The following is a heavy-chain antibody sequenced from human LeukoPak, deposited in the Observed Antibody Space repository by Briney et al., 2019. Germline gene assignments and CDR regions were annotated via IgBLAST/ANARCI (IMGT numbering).Heavy chain of an antibody. CDR3: ARVSAEVSHYYDSSGYYRS. Sequence: SVKVSCKASGGTFSSYAISWVRQAPGQGLEWMGGIIPIFGTANYAQKFQGRVTITADESTSTAYMELSSLRSEDTAVYYCARVSAEVSHYYDSSGYYRSWGQGTLVTVSS. CDR2: IIPIFGTA. CDR1: GGTFSSYA. J-gene: IGHJ4*02. D-gene: IGHD3-22*01. V-gene: IGHV1-69*13.